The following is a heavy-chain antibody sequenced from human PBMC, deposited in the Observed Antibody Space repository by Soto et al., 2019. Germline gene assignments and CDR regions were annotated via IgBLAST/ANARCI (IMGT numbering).Heavy chain of an antibody. D-gene: IGHD1-26*01. CDR1: GFTFSSYR. CDR2: ISYDGSNK. Sequence: GGSLRLSCAASGFTFSSYRMHWVRQAPGKGLEWVAVISYDGSNKYYADSVKGRFTISRDNSKNTLYLQMNSLRAEDTAVYYWAKDRGRSGRSAYYYGMDVWGQGTRVTVSS. J-gene: IGHJ6*02. CDR3: AKDRGRSGRSAYYYGMDV. V-gene: IGHV3-30*18.